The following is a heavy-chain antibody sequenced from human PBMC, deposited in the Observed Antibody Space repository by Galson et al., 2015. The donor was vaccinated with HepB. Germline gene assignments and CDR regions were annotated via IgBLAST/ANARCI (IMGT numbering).Heavy chain of an antibody. J-gene: IGHJ5*02. Sequence: SETLSLTCTVSGDSISNSSSFWGWIRQPPGKGLEWIGTIYYSGSTYYNPSLKSRVTMSVDASNNRFSLNLNSVTAADTAVYYCARHVEWLFSPASWFDPWGQ. D-gene: IGHD3-3*01. V-gene: IGHV4-39*01. CDR2: IYYSGST. CDR1: GDSISNSSSF. CDR3: ARHVEWLFSPASWFDP.